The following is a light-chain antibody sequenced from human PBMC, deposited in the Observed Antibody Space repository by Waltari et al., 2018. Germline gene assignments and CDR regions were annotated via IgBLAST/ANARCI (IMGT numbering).Light chain of an antibody. CDR1: SGHSSNV. V-gene: IGLV4-69*01. J-gene: IGLJ3*02. CDR2: VNSDGSH. Sequence: QLVLTQSPSASASLGASVKLTCTLSSGHSSNVIAWHQQQPEKGPRDLMKVNSDGSHSKGDEFPGRFSGSSSGAERYLTISSLQSEDEADYYCQTGGHGTWVFGGGTKLTVL. CDR3: QTGGHGTWV.